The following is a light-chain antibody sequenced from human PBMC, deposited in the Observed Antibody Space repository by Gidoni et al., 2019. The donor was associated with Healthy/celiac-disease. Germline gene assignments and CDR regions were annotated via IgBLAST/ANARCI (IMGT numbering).Light chain of an antibody. CDR2: GAS. J-gene: IGKJ1*01. CDR3: QQYNNWPWT. CDR1: QSVSSN. V-gene: IGKV3-15*01. Sequence: EIVMTQSPATLSVSPGERATLSCRASQSVSSNFAWYQQKPVQAPRLLIYGASTRATVIPARFSGSWSGTEFTLTISSLQSEDFAVYYCQQYNNWPWTFGQGTKVEIK.